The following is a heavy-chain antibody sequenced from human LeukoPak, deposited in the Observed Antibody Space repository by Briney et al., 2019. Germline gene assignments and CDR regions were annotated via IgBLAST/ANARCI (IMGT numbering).Heavy chain of an antibody. CDR3: ARHGPYYYDSSGRHWYFDL. V-gene: IGHV4-59*08. Sequence: SETLSLTCTVSGGSISSYYWSWIRQHPGKGLEWIGYIYYSGSTNYNPSLKSRVTISVDTSKNQFSLKLSSVTAADTAVYYCARHGPYYYDSSGRHWYFDLWGRGTLVTVSS. CDR2: IYYSGST. D-gene: IGHD3-22*01. J-gene: IGHJ2*01. CDR1: GGSISSYY.